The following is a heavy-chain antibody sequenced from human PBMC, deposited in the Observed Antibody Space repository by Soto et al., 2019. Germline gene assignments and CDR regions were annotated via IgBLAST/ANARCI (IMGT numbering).Heavy chain of an antibody. J-gene: IGHJ6*02. CDR3: ARLGYCISTSCYSYYYYGMDV. Sequence: SETLSLTCTVSGGSISSYYWSWIRQPPGKGLEWIGYIYYSGSTYYNPSLKSRVTISVDTSKNQFSLKLSSVTAADTAVYYCARLGYCISTSCYSYYYYGMDVWGQGTTVTVSS. V-gene: IGHV4-59*04. CDR2: IYYSGST. CDR1: GGSISSYY. D-gene: IGHD2-2*01.